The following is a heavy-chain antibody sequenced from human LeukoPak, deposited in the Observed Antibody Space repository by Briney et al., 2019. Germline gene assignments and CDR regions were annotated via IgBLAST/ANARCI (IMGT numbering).Heavy chain of an antibody. V-gene: IGHV3-21*01. CDR2: ISSSSSYI. J-gene: IGHJ6*02. D-gene: IGHD3-9*01. Sequence: PGGSLRLSCAASGFTFSSYSMNWVRQAPGKGLEWVSSISSSSSYIYYADSVKGRFTISRDNAKNSLYLQMNSLRVEDTAVYYCTRDLMDYDVSTGLHHYYMDVWGQGTTVTVSS. CDR1: GFTFSSYS. CDR3: TRDLMDYDVSTGLHHYYMDV.